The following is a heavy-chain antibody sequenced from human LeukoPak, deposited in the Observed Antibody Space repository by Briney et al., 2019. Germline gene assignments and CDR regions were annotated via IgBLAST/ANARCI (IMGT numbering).Heavy chain of an antibody. V-gene: IGHV3-11*04. CDR3: ARDTRGESDY. J-gene: IGHJ4*02. CDR2: ISSRSITI. Sequence: GGSLRLSCVASGFNFSDYYMSWIRLTPGKGLEWVSYISSRSITIYYVDPVKGRFTISRDNAKNSLYLQMNSLRAEDTAVYYCARDTRGESDYWGQGTLVTVSS. CDR1: GFNFSDYY. D-gene: IGHD2-2*01.